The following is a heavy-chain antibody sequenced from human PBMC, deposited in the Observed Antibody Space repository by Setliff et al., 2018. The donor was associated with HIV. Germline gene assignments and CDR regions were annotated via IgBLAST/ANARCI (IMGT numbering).Heavy chain of an antibody. Sequence: PGGSLRLSCAASAFIFHNHAMSWVRQVPGQGLEWVSAISDDGTRTLYADFVKGRFTISRDNYRITLYLQMNSLGVEDTAFYYCARRGLTGRLDAFDFWGPGTMVTVSS. V-gene: IGHV3-23*01. D-gene: IGHD4-4*01. CDR3: ARRGLTGRLDAFDF. J-gene: IGHJ3*01. CDR1: AFIFHNHA. CDR2: ISDDGTRT.